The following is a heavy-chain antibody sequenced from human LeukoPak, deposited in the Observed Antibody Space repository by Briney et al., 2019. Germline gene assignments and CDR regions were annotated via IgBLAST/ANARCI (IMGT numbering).Heavy chain of an antibody. J-gene: IGHJ4*02. CDR1: GGTFSSYA. Sequence: SVKVSCKASGGTFSSYAISWVRQAPGQGLEWMGRIIPIFGTANYAQKFQGRVTITTDESTSTAYMELSSLRSEDTAMYYCARSGAAAGPYFDYWGQGTLVTVSS. CDR3: ARSGAAAGPYFDY. V-gene: IGHV1-69*05. CDR2: IIPIFGTA. D-gene: IGHD6-13*01.